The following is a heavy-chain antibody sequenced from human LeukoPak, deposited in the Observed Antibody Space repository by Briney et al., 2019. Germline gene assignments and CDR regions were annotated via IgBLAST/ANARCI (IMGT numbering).Heavy chain of an antibody. Sequence: ASVKVSCKASGYTFTSYGISWVRQAPGQGLEWMGWISAYNGNTNYAQKLQGRVTVTTDTSTSTAYMELRSLRSDDTAVYYCARELIRSDYGDYPLDYWGQGTLVTVSS. CDR3: ARELIRSDYGDYPLDY. CDR2: ISAYNGNT. CDR1: GYTFTSYG. D-gene: IGHD4-17*01. V-gene: IGHV1-18*01. J-gene: IGHJ4*02.